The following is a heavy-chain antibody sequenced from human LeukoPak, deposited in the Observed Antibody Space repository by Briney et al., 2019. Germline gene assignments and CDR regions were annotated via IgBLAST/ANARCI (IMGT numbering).Heavy chain of an antibody. J-gene: IGHJ4*02. CDR1: GYTFTTYY. CDR2: IDPSGGST. D-gene: IGHD3-10*01. Sequence: ASVKVSCKAAGYTFTTYYIHWVRQAPGQGLEWMGIIDPSGGSTGYAQKFQGRVTMTRDTSTSTVYMELSSLRSEDTAVYYCARDHEYYYGSGSYYPGGCDYWGQGTLVTVSS. V-gene: IGHV1-46*01. CDR3: ARDHEYYYGSGSYYPGGCDY.